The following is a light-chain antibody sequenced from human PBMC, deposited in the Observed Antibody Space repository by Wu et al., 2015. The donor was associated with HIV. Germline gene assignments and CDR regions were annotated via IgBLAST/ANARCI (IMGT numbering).Light chain of an antibody. J-gene: IGKJ4*01. CDR3: QQSDNLFPLT. Sequence: DIQMTQSPSSLSASVGDRVTITCRASRNIDIHVNWHQLKIGQAPKLLLYAASTLQSGVPSRFSGSGSGTDFTLTINNLQPEDFATYYCQQSDNLFPLTFGGGTKVEIK. CDR1: RNIDIH. V-gene: IGKV1-39*01. CDR2: AAS.